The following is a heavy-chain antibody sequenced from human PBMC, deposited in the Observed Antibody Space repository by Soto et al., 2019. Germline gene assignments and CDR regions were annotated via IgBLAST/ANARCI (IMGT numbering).Heavy chain of an antibody. D-gene: IGHD1-1*01. Sequence: QVHLQESGPGLVKPSETLSLTCTVSGDSISDYYCSWIRQPAGQGLEWIGRIYTRGSTNYSPSLKIRVSMSVDTSKKLFSMKLRAVTAVDSAVYYCARLSPSCKERVSFVWGQGTTVTVSS. CDR2: IYTRGST. CDR3: ARLSPSCKERVSFV. CDR1: GDSISDYY. V-gene: IGHV4-4*07. J-gene: IGHJ6*02.